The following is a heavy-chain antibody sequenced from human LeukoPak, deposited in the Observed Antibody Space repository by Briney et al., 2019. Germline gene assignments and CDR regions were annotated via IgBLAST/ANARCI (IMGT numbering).Heavy chain of an antibody. CDR3: ARGIATITQDSFDI. J-gene: IGHJ3*02. D-gene: IGHD1-14*01. CDR1: GGSISSYY. Sequence: SETLSLTCTVSGGSISSYYWSWIRQPAGKGLEWIGRIHTSGSTNYNPSLRSRVTMSVDTSKNQFSLRLRSVTAADSALYHCARGIATITQDSFDIWGLGPMVTVSS. V-gene: IGHV4-4*07. CDR2: IHTSGST.